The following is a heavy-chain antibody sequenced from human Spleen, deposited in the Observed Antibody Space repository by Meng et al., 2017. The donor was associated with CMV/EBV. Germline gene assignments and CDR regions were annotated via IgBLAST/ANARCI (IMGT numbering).Heavy chain of an antibody. CDR3: ATGGRGDERRGYYKNRFDP. V-gene: IGHV1-69-2*01. CDR1: FTAYY. Sequence: FTAYYRHWVRQAPGTGLGWLGLVGPEDGGAIYADRFPGRVPVTADTSTYTAYMELSSLSSEDTAVYYGATGGRGDERRGYYKNRFDPWGQGTLVTVSS. CDR2: VGPEDGGA. J-gene: IGHJ5*02. D-gene: IGHD3-22*01.